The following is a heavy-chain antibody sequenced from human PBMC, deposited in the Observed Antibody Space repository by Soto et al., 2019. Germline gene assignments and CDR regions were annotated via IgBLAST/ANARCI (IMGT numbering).Heavy chain of an antibody. J-gene: IGHJ4*02. V-gene: IGHV3-21*01. Sequence: EVQLVESGGGLVKPGGSLRLSCAASGFTFSSYSMNWVRQAPGKGLEWVSSISSSSSYIYYADSVKGRVTISRDNAKNSLYLQMNSLRAEDTAVYYCARDQQLGFDFWGQGTLVTASS. CDR1: GFTFSSYS. D-gene: IGHD6-13*01. CDR3: ARDQQLGFDF. CDR2: ISSSSSYI.